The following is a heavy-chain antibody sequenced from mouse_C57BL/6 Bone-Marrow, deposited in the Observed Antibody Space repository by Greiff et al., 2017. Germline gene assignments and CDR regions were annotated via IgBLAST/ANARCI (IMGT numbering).Heavy chain of an antibody. V-gene: IGHV1-81*01. D-gene: IGHD2-10*02. Sequence: VQLQQSGAELARPGASVKLSCKASGYTFTSYGISWVKQRTGQGLEWIGEIYPRSGNTYYNEKFKGKATLTADKSSSTAYMELRSLTSEDSAVYFCARSGYGNYRVAYWGQGTLVTVSA. CDR3: ARSGYGNYRVAY. CDR1: GYTFTSYG. CDR2: IYPRSGNT. J-gene: IGHJ3*01.